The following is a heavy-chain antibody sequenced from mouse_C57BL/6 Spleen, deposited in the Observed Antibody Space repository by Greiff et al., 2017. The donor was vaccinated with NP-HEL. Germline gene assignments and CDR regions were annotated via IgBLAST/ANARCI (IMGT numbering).Heavy chain of an antibody. CDR1: GFTFSSYA. V-gene: IGHV5-4*01. Sequence: EVMLVESGGGLVKPGGSLKLSCAASGFTFSSYAMSWVRQTPEKRLEWVATISDGGSYTYYPDNVKGRFTISRDNAKNNLYLQMRHLKSEDTAMYYCARDLGVVARGFDYWGQGTTLTVSS. J-gene: IGHJ2*01. CDR2: ISDGGSYT. CDR3: ARDLGVVARGFDY. D-gene: IGHD1-1*01.